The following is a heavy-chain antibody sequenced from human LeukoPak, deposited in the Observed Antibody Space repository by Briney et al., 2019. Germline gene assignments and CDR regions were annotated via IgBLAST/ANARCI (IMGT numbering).Heavy chain of an antibody. CDR3: AKNSSGGYSDY. D-gene: IGHD6-19*01. V-gene: IGHV1-18*01. CDR2: ISTYTGYS. J-gene: IGHJ4*02. CDR1: AYTFTSSG. Sequence: ASVKVSCKSSAYTFTSSGISCVRQAPGQGLEWMGWISTYTGYSKYAQNLQGRVTMTADTSTSTAYMELISLRSDDTAVYYCAKNSSGGYSDYWGQGTLVTVSS.